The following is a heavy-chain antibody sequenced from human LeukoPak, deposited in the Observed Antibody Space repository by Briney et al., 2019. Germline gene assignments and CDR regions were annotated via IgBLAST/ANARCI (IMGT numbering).Heavy chain of an antibody. CDR1: GYTFTGYF. J-gene: IGHJ4*02. Sequence: ASVKVSCKASGYTFTGYFMHWVRQAPGQGLEWMGWINPNSGGTNYAQKFQGRVTMTGDTSISTAYMDLSSLRSDDTAVYYCARGSSSLDYWGQGTLVTVSS. D-gene: IGHD6-6*01. CDR3: ARGSSSLDY. CDR2: INPNSGGT. V-gene: IGHV1-2*02.